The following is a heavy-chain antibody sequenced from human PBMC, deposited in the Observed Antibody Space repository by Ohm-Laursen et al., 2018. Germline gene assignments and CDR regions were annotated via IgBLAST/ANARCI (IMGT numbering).Heavy chain of an antibody. J-gene: IGHJ4*02. CDR2: ISYDGSNQ. V-gene: IGHV3-33*05. Sequence: SLRLSRTASGFTFSNYAMHWVRQSPGKGLEWVAIISYDGSNQYYADSVKGRFTISRDNSKNTLYLQMNSLRADDTAVYYCANHRSATWVHKRFDYWGQGTLVTVSS. CDR1: GFTFSNYA. CDR3: ANHRSATWVHKRFDY. D-gene: IGHD5-24*01.